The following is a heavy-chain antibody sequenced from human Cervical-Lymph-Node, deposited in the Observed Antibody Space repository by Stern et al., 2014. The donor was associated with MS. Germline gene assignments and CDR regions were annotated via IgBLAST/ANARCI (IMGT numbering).Heavy chain of an antibody. D-gene: IGHD2-2*03. Sequence: VQLVEPGPGLVKPSETLSLTCTVSGASISSYYWNWIRQPPGQGLEWTGYIYYTGTTNYNPSLKGRVAISLDTSKNQFSLILRSVSAADTAVYYCARKSLSMDHYFDSWGQGTLVTVSS. CDR1: GASISSYY. J-gene: IGHJ4*02. CDR3: ARKSLSMDHYFDS. V-gene: IGHV4-59*01. CDR2: IYYTGTT.